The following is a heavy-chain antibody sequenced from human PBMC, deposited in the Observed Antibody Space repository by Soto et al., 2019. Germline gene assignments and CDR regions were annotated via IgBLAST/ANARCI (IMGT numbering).Heavy chain of an antibody. CDR3: ASCTDYIWGSYRSPYYYYYMDV. D-gene: IGHD3-16*02. Sequence: GASVKVSCKASGYTFTSYGISWVRQAPGQGLEWMGWISAYNGNTNYAQKLQGRVTMTTATSTSTAYMELRSLRSDDTAVYYCASCTDYIWGSYRSPYYYYYMDVWGKGTTVTVSS. V-gene: IGHV1-18*01. J-gene: IGHJ6*03. CDR2: ISAYNGNT. CDR1: GYTFTSYG.